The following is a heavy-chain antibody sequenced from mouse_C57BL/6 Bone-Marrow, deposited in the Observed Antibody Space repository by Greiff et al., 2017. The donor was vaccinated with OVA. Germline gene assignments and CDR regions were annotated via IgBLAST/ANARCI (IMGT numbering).Heavy chain of an antibody. D-gene: IGHD2-4*01. V-gene: IGHV5-4*01. CDR2: ISDGGSYT. CDR1: GFTFSSYA. Sequence: EVQRVESGGGLVKPGGSLKLSCAASGFTFSSYAMSWVRQTPEKRLEWVATISDGGSYTYYPDNVKGRFTISRDNAKNNLYLQMSHLKSEDTAMYYCARESPIYYDYDRAYWGQGTLVTVSA. J-gene: IGHJ3*01. CDR3: ARESPIYYDYDRAY.